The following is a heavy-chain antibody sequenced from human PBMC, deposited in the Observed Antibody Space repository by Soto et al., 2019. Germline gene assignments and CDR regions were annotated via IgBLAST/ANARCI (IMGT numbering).Heavy chain of an antibody. CDR2: IYPGDSDT. V-gene: IGHV5-51*01. D-gene: IGHD2-2*01. J-gene: IGHJ6*02. CDR3: ARKDSSTSPGYYGMDV. CDR1: GYSFTSYW. Sequence: GESLKISCKGSGYSFTSYWIGWVRQMPGKGLEWMGIIYPGDSDTRYSPSFQGQVTISADKSISTAYLQWSSLKASYTAMYYCARKDSSTSPGYYGMDVWGQGTTVTVSS.